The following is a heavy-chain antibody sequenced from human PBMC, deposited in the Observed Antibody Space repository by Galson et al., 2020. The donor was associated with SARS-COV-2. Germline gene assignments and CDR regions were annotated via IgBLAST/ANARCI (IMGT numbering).Heavy chain of an antibody. J-gene: IGHJ4*02. V-gene: IGHV3-30*18. D-gene: IGHD5-12*01. CDR2: ILYDGSYK. CDR3: AKDEIEATIRGDSFDC. Sequence: GESLKISCVASGFTFSSYGMHWVRQAPGQGLEWVAVILYDGSYKFYADSVKGRFTISRDNSRNTLSLQMDSLRAEDTAVYYCAKDEIEATIRGDSFDCGVQGTLGTVSS. CDR1: GFTFSSYG.